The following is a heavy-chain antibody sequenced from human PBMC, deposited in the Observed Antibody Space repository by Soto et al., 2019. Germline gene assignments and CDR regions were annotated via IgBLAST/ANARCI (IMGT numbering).Heavy chain of an antibody. J-gene: IGHJ4*02. Sequence: ASVKVSCKASEDTFRNYAISWVRQAPGQGLEWMGWISAYNGNTNYAQKLQGRVTMTTDTSTSTAYMELRSLRSDDTAVYYCARDERDYGSGSYVDYWGQGTLVTVSS. CDR1: EDTFRNYA. V-gene: IGHV1-18*01. D-gene: IGHD3-10*01. CDR3: ARDERDYGSGSYVDY. CDR2: ISAYNGNT.